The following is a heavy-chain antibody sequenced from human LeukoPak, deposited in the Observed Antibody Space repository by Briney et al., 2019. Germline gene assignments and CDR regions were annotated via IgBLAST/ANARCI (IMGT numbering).Heavy chain of an antibody. J-gene: IGHJ4*02. Sequence: ASVKVSCKASGYTFTSYAMHWVRQAPGQRFEWMGWINSGNGNTKYSQRFQGRVTITRDTSASTAYMELSSLRSEDTAVYYCARTFPQRGGYGDLDYWGQGTLVTVSS. CDR1: GYTFTSYA. V-gene: IGHV1-3*01. D-gene: IGHD4-17*01. CDR2: INSGNGNT. CDR3: ARTFPQRGGYGDLDY.